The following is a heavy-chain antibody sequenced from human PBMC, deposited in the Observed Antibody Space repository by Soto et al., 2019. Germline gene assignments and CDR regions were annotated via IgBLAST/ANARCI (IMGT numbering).Heavy chain of an antibody. CDR1: GGSISSGGYS. Sequence: SETLSLTCAVSGGSISSGGYSWSWIRQPPGKGLEWIGYIYHSGSTYYNPSLKSRVTISVDRSKNQFSLKLSSVTAADTAVYYCARVFGDFWSGQTYYFDYWGQGTLVTVSS. D-gene: IGHD3-3*01. J-gene: IGHJ4*02. CDR2: IYHSGST. V-gene: IGHV4-30-2*01. CDR3: ARVFGDFWSGQTYYFDY.